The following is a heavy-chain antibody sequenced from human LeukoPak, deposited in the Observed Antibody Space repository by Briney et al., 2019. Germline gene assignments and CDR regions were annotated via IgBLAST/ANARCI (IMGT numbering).Heavy chain of an antibody. D-gene: IGHD3-9*01. V-gene: IGHV1-2*02. CDR3: ASQLPSQYFDWLTYNWFDP. J-gene: IGHJ5*02. CDR2: INPNSGGT. Sequence: ASVTVSCKASGYTFTSYDINWVRQATGQGLEWMGWINPNSGGTNYAQKFQGRVTMTRDTSISTAYMELSRLRSDDTAVYYCASQLPSQYFDWLTYNWFDPWGQGTLVTVSS. CDR1: GYTFTSYD.